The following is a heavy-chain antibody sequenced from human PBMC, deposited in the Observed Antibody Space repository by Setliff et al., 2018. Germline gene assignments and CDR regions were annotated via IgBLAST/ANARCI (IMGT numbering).Heavy chain of an antibody. V-gene: IGHV3-66*01. J-gene: IGHJ4*02. CDR2: IYSGGST. D-gene: IGHD1-1*01. Sequence: QSGGSLRLSCAASGFTVSSNYMSWVRQAPGKGLEWVSVIYSGGSTYYADSVKGRFTISRDNSKNTLYLQMNSLRAEDTAVYYCARDHNYAYDYWGQGTLVTVSS. CDR3: ARDHNYAYDY. CDR1: GFTVSSNY.